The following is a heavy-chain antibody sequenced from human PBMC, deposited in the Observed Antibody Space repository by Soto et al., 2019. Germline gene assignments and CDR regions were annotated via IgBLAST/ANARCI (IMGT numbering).Heavy chain of an antibody. Sequence: PSETLSLTCTVSGGSISSGGYYWSWIRQHPGKGLEWIGYIYYSGSTYYNPSLKSRVTISVDTSKNQFSLKLSSVTAADTAVYYCARLPGIAARAYYYYYMDVWGKGTTVTVS. CDR2: IYYSGST. D-gene: IGHD6-6*01. CDR3: ARLPGIAARAYYYYYMDV. CDR1: GGSISSGGYY. V-gene: IGHV4-31*03. J-gene: IGHJ6*03.